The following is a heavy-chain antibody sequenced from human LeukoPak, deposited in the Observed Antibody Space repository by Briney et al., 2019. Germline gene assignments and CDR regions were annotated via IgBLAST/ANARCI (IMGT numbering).Heavy chain of an antibody. CDR3: ARELKVGNTGYYFDY. CDR1: RGSISDYY. J-gene: IGHJ4*02. V-gene: IGHV4-59*01. D-gene: IGHD2/OR15-2a*01. Sequence: SETLSLTCTVSRGSISDYYWSWIRQPPGEGLAWIGYIYYSGSTNYNPSLKSRVTISLDTSKNQFSLNLNSVTAADTAVYYCARELKVGNTGYYFDYWGQGTLVTVSS. CDR2: IYYSGST.